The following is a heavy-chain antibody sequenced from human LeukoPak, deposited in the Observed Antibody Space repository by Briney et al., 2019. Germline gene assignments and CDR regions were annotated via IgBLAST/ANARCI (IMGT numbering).Heavy chain of an antibody. D-gene: IGHD1-26*01. CDR2: FDPEDGET. CDR1: GYTLTELS. CDR3: ATDSGSYYRHYFDY. J-gene: IGHJ4*02. Sequence: ASVKVSCKVSGYTLTELSMHWVRQAPGKGLEWMGGFDPEDGETIYAQKFQGRVTMTEDTSTDTAYMELSSLRSEDTAVYYCATDSGSYYRHYFDYWGQGTLVTVSS. V-gene: IGHV1-24*01.